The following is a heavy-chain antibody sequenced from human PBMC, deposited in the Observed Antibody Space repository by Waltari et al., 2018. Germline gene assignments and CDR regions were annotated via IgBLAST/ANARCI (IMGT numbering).Heavy chain of an antibody. D-gene: IGHD6-13*01. CDR3: ARPRIAAGAFDI. J-gene: IGHJ3*02. CDR2: IYYSGST. Sequence: QLQLQESGPGLVKPSETLSLTCTVSGGSISSSSYYWGWLRQPPGKGLGWIGSIYYSGSTYYNPSLKSRVTISVDTSKNQFSLKLSSVTAADTAVYYCARPRIAAGAFDIWGQGTMVTVSS. V-gene: IGHV4-39*01. CDR1: GGSISSSSYY.